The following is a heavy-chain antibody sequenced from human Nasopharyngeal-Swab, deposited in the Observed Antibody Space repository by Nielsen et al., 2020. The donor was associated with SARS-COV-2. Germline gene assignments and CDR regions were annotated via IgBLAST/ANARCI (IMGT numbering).Heavy chain of an antibody. CDR1: GVSITSQY. CDR3: AKEGATGWFDP. Sequence: SETLSLTCTVSGVSITSQYWSWIRQPPGKGLEWIGYISHNSGTSYNPSLKSRVTMFMGTSKNQFSLRLTSVTAADTAVYYYAKEGATGWFDPCGQGTLVTVSS. CDR2: ISHNSGT. J-gene: IGHJ5*02. V-gene: IGHV4-59*11.